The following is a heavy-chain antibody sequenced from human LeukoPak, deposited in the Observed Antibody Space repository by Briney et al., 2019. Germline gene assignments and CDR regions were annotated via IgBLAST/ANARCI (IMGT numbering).Heavy chain of an antibody. CDR3: TTETLLWFGELGY. J-gene: IGHJ4*02. Sequence: GGSLRLSCAASGFTFSNAWMSWVRQAPGKGLEWVGRIKSKTDGGTTDYAAPVKGRFTISRDDSKNTLYLQMNSLKTEDTAVYYCTTETLLWFGELGYWGQGTLVTVSS. CDR1: GFTFSNAW. V-gene: IGHV3-15*01. D-gene: IGHD3-10*01. CDR2: IKSKTDGGTT.